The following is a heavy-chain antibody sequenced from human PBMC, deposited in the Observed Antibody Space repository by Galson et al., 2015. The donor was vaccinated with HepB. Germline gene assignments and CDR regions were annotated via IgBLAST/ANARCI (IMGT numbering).Heavy chain of an antibody. CDR3: ASFYDSSGYFRDY. J-gene: IGHJ4*02. CDR1: GGSISSGGYY. D-gene: IGHD3-22*01. CDR2: ISYSGST. V-gene: IGHV4-31*03. Sequence: TLSLTCTVSGGSISSGGYYWSWIRQHPGKGLEWIGYISYSGSTYYNPSLKSRVTISVDTSKNQFSLKLSSVTAADTAVYYCASFYDSSGYFRDYWGQGTLVTVSS.